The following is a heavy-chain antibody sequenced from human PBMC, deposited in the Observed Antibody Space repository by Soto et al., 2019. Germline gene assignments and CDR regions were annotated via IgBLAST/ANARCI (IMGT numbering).Heavy chain of an antibody. CDR2: VSSSSSYI. V-gene: IGHV3-21*01. D-gene: IGHD3-10*01. CDR3: ARCMGFDGSGYAFFDS. J-gene: IGHJ4*02. Sequence: EVQLVESGGGLVKPGGSLRLSCAASGFTFSGHTINWVRQAPGKGLEWVSSVSSSSSYIYYADSMKGRFTVSRDNAEKSLYLQMNSLRAEDTAIYYCARCMGFDGSGYAFFDSWGQGTLVTVSS. CDR1: GFTFSGHT.